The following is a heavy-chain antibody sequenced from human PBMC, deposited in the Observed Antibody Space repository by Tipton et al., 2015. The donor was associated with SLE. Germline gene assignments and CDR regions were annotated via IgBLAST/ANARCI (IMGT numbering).Heavy chain of an antibody. Sequence: SLRLSCAASGFTFSGYDMHWVRQTTGKRLEWVSAIGTTGDTYYPGSVKGRFTISREDAKNSLYLQMNSLGAGDTAVYYCASGPLRDHYHNVYFDYWGQGTFVTVSS. D-gene: IGHD3-16*01. J-gene: IGHJ4*02. V-gene: IGHV3-13*01. CDR1: GFTFSGYD. CDR2: IGTTGDT. CDR3: ASGPLRDHYHNVYFDY.